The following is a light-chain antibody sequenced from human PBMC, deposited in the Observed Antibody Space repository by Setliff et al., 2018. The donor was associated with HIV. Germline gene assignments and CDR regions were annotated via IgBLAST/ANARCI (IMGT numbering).Light chain of an antibody. CDR3: CSYAGTYTSLFV. Sequence: SALTQPRSASGSPGQSVTISCTGTSSDVGGHDSVSWYQQHAGEAPKVLIFDVTQRPSGVPHRLSGSKSGNTASLTISGLQADDEAEYYCCSYAGTYTSLFVFGTGTKVTVL. J-gene: IGLJ1*01. CDR2: DVT. V-gene: IGLV2-11*01. CDR1: SSDVGGHDS.